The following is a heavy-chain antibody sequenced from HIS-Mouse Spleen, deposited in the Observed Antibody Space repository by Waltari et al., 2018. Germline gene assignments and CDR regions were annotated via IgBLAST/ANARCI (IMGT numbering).Heavy chain of an antibody. D-gene: IGHD6-13*01. J-gene: IGHJ2*01. CDR1: GGSIISGIYS. Sequence: QLQLQESGPGLVKPSETLSLTCTVSGGSIISGIYSWGWIRQPPGKGLEWIGSIYYSGSTYYNPSLKSRVTISVDTSKNQFSLKLSSVTAADTAVYYCAREIPYSSSWYDWYFDLWGRGTLVTVSS. CDR2: IYYSGST. CDR3: AREIPYSSSWYDWYFDL. V-gene: IGHV4-39*07.